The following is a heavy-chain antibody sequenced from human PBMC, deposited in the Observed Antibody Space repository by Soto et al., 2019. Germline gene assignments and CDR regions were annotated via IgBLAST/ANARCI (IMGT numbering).Heavy chain of an antibody. V-gene: IGHV4-59*01. CDR2: IYYTGST. CDR3: ARVGSSWYLGMDV. D-gene: IGHD6-13*01. CDR1: GGSIINYY. J-gene: IGHJ6*02. Sequence: PSETLALTCTVPGGSIINYYWSWIRQPPGMGLEWIGYIYYTGSTNYNPSLKSRVTISVDTSKNQFSLKLSSVTAADTAVYYCARVGSSWYLGMDVWGQGTTVTVS.